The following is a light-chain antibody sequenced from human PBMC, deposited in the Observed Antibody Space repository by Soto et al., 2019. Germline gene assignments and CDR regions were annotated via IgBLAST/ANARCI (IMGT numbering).Light chain of an antibody. CDR2: DAS. Sequence: DIQMTQSPSTLSASVGDRVTITCRASQSISSWLAWYQQKPGKAPKLLIYDASSLESGGPSRFSGSGSGTEFTLAISRLQPDDFATYYCQQYNSYPWTFGQGTKVEIK. V-gene: IGKV1-5*01. J-gene: IGKJ1*01. CDR1: QSISSW. CDR3: QQYNSYPWT.